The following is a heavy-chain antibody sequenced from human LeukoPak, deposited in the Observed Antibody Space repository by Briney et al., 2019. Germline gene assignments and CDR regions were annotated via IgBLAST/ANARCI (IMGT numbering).Heavy chain of an antibody. CDR1: GFTFSSYS. D-gene: IGHD1-26*01. CDR2: ISSSSSYI. CDR3: ARGFQGGSYINWFDP. J-gene: IGHJ5*02. V-gene: IGHV3-21*01. Sequence: PGGSLRLSCAASGFTFSSYSMNWVRRAPGKGLEWVSSISSSSSYIYYADSVKGRFTISRDNAKNSLYLQMNSLRAEDTAVYYCARGFQGGSYINWFDPWGQGTLVTVSS.